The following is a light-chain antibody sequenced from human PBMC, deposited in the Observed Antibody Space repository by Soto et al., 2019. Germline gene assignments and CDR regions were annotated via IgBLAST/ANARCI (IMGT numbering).Light chain of an antibody. V-gene: IGKV3-20*01. CDR3: QQYDSSPKT. CDR1: QSVSSSY. Sequence: VLTQSPGTLSLSPGERATLSCRASQSVSSSYLAWYQQKPGQAPRLLIYGASSRATGIPDRSSGSGSGTDFTLTISRLEPEDFAVYYCQQYDSSPKTFGQGTKVDIK. J-gene: IGKJ1*01. CDR2: GAS.